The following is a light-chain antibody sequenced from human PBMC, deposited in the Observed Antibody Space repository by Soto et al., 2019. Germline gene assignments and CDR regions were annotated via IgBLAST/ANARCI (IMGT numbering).Light chain of an antibody. Sequence: QSVLTQPASVSGSPGQSITISCTGTSSDVGGYDYVSWYQQYPGKAPKFMIYEVTNRPSGVSHRFSGSKSGNTSSLTISGLQAEDEADYYCTSYTTTSTYVFGTGIKLTGL. CDR1: SSDVGGYDY. V-gene: IGLV2-14*01. CDR2: EVT. J-gene: IGLJ1*01. CDR3: TSYTTTSTYV.